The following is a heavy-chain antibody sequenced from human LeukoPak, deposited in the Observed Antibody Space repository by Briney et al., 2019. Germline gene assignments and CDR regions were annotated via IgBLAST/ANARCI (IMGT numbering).Heavy chain of an antibody. D-gene: IGHD4-17*01. CDR2: IFADGSTT. V-gene: IGHV3-74*01. CDR3: ARELPSAVTLDY. Sequence: QPGGSWTSSCVASEFNFFSYGMQWVRQAPGKGLVWVSRIFADGSTTSYADSVKGRFTISRDNAKNTLYLQMNSLRAEDTAVYYCARELPSAVTLDYWGQGTLVTVSP. CDR1: EFNFFSYG. J-gene: IGHJ4*02.